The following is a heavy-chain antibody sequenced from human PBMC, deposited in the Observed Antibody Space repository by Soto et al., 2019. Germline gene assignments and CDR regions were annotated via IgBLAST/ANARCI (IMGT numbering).Heavy chain of an antibody. J-gene: IGHJ4*02. CDR3: AREEDGYNTGLDY. CDR2: ISSSSSYI. V-gene: IGHV3-21*01. CDR1: GFTFNNYK. D-gene: IGHD5-12*01. Sequence: PGGSLRLSCADSGFTFNNYKMNWVRQSPGKGLEWVSSISSSSSYIFYADSVKGRFTISRDNAKNSLYLQMNSLRAEDTAVYYCAREEDGYNTGLDYWGQGTLVTVSS.